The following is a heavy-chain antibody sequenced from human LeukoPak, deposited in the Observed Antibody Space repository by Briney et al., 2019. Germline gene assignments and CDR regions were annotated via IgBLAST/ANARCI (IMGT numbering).Heavy chain of an antibody. CDR1: GFTFDDCA. Sequence: GGSLRLSCAASGFTFDDCAMHWVRQAPGKGLEWVSGISWNSGSIGYADSVKGRFTISRDNAKNSLYLQMNSLRAEDTALYYCAKDSGAAAAAHFGYWGQGTLVTVSS. D-gene: IGHD6-13*01. CDR2: ISWNSGSI. V-gene: IGHV3-9*01. J-gene: IGHJ4*02. CDR3: AKDSGAAAAAHFGY.